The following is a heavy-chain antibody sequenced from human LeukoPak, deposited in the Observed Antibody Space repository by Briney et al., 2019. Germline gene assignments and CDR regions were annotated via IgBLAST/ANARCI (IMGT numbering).Heavy chain of an antibody. CDR3: ARILTTVTTEGDY. CDR1: GGSFSGYF. CDR2: INHSGKT. D-gene: IGHD4-17*01. V-gene: IGHV4-34*01. J-gene: IGHJ4*02. Sequence: PSETLSLTCAVYGGSFSGYFWSWIRQPPGKGLEWIGEINHSGKTYYNPSLKSRATISVDTSKNHFSLKLNSLTAADTAVYYCARILTTVTTEGDYWGQGTLVTVSS.